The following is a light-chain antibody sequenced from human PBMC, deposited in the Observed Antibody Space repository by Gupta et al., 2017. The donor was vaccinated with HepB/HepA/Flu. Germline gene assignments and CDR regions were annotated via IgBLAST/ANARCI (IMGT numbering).Light chain of an antibody. CDR2: DVT. CDR1: TSDIGGYNY. CDR3: SSYTNTNTWL. Sequence: QSALTQPASVSGSPGQSITIPCAGTTSDIGGYNYVSWYQHHPAKAPKLIIYDVTNRPSGVSNRFSGSKSGNTASLTISGLQAEDESYYYCSSYTNTNTWLFGGGTRLTVL. V-gene: IGLV2-14*03. J-gene: IGLJ3*02.